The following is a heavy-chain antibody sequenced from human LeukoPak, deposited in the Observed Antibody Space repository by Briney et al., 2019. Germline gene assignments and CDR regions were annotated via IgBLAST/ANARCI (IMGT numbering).Heavy chain of an antibody. Sequence: GGSLRLSCAASGFTFSNYAIHWVRQAPGRGLEWVTVISSDGTNKYYADSVKGRFTISRDNSKNTADLQMDSLRPEDTAVYSCVRDGDTSGYTNWGQGTLVTVSS. CDR2: ISSDGTNK. D-gene: IGHD3-22*01. V-gene: IGHV3-30*01. CDR1: GFTFSNYA. J-gene: IGHJ4*02. CDR3: VRDGDTSGYTN.